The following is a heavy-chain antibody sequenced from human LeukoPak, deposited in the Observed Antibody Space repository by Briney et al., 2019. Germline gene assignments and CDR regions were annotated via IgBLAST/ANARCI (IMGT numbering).Heavy chain of an antibody. D-gene: IGHD5-12*01. V-gene: IGHV1-69*06. CDR2: IIPIFGTA. Sequence: GASVKVSCKASGGTFSSYAISWVRQAPGQGLEWMGGIIPIFGTANYAQKFQGRVTITADKSTSTAYMELSSLRSEDTAVYYCARDKVRASLEDSGYDFDSYWYFDLWGRGTLVTVSS. CDR3: ARDKVRASLEDSGYDFDSYWYFDL. CDR1: GGTFSSYA. J-gene: IGHJ2*01.